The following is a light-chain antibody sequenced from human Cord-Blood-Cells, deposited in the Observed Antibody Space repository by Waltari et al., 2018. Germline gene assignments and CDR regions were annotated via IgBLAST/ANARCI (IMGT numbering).Light chain of an antibody. CDR2: EVS. Sequence: QSALTQPASVSGSPGQSITISCPGTSSDVGGYNYVPWYQQHPGKAPKLMIYEVSNRPSGVSNRFSGSKSDNTASLTISGLQAEDEADYYCSSYTSSSTLLFGGGTKLTVL. J-gene: IGLJ2*01. CDR3: SSYTSSSTLL. V-gene: IGLV2-14*01. CDR1: SSDVGGYNY.